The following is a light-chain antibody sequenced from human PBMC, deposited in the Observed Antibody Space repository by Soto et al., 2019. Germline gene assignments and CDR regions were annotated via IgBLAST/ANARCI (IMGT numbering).Light chain of an antibody. CDR2: EGS. V-gene: IGLV2-23*01. Sequence: QSALTQPASVSGSPGQSITISCTGSSSDVGSYKFVSWYQQHPGKAPKLIIYEGSKRPSGVSNRFSGSKSGNTASLTISGLQVEDEADYYCCSHAGSSTLLVFGGGTKLTVL. CDR1: SSDVGSYKF. CDR3: CSHAGSSTLLV. J-gene: IGLJ2*01.